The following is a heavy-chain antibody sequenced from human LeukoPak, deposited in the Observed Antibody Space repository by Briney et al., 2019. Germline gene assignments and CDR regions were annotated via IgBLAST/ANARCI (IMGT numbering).Heavy chain of an antibody. J-gene: IGHJ3*02. Sequence: PSETLSLTCTVSGGSISRGGYYWSWIRQHPGKGLEWIGYIYYSGSTYYNPSLKSRVTISVDMSENQFSLKLSSVTAADTAVYYCARGSEYGVNGAFDIWGQGTMVTVSS. CDR2: IYYSGST. D-gene: IGHD4-17*01. CDR1: GGSISRGGYY. CDR3: ARGSEYGVNGAFDI. V-gene: IGHV4-31*03.